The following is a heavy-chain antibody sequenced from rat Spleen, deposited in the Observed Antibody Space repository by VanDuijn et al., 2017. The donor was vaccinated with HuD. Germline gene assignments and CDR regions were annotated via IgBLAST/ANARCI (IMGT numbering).Heavy chain of an antibody. V-gene: IGHV5-25*01. D-gene: IGHD1-1*01. CDR1: GFIFSNYY. CDR2: ITTGGAIT. CDR3: ARDPPYYSGDYFDS. J-gene: IGHJ2*01. Sequence: EVQLVESGGGLVQPGRSMSLSCAASGFIFSNYYMVWVRQAPTKGLEWVASITTGGAITSYRDSVKGRFTISRDTAKSTLYLQMNSLQTEDTATYYCARDPPYYSGDYFDSWGQGVMVTVSS.